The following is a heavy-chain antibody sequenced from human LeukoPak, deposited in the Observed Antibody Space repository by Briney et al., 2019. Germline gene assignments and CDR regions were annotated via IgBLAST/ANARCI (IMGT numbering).Heavy chain of an antibody. CDR3: ARGVGPDY. D-gene: IGHD3-10*01. CDR2: IKPDGSDK. J-gene: IGHJ4*02. V-gene: IGHV3-7*05. Sequence: GGSLRLSCAASGFTFSSFWMSWVRQAPGKGLEWVANIKPDGSDKYYVDSVKGRFTVSRDNAKNSLYLQMNSLSAEDTAVYYCARGVGPDYWGQGTLVTVSS. CDR1: GFTFSSFW.